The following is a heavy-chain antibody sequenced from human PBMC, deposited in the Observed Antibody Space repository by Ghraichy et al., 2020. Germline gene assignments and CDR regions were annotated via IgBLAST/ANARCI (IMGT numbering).Heavy chain of an antibody. Sequence: ESLNISCAVSGDSIISNNWWSWVRQPLGKGLEWIGEIFHRGSTNYNPSLKSRITISLDKSKNQFSLKMTSVTAADTAVYYCAREIDQLRYFDSWGQGTLVTVSS. CDR2: IFHRGST. D-gene: IGHD2-2*01. CDR3: AREIDQLRYFDS. CDR1: GDSIISNNW. J-gene: IGHJ4*02. V-gene: IGHV4-4*02.